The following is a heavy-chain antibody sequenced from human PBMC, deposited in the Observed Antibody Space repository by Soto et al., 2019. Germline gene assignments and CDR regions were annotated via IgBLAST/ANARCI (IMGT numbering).Heavy chain of an antibody. V-gene: IGHV4-34*01. D-gene: IGHD6-6*01. CDR3: ARDRRSSSNYYYYGMDV. J-gene: IGHJ6*02. CDR1: GGSFSGYY. CDR2: INHSGST. Sequence: PSETLSLTCAVYGGSFSGYYWSWIRQPPGKGLEWIGEINHSGSTNYNPSLKSRVTISVDTSKNQFSLKLSSVTAADTAVYYCARDRRSSSNYYYYGMDVWGQGTTVTVSS.